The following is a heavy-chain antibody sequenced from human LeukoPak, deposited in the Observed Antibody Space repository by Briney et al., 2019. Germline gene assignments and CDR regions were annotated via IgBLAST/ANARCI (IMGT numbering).Heavy chain of an antibody. CDR2: ISGSGGST. J-gene: IGHJ4*02. CDR3: AKERVTIFGVVKRYYFDY. D-gene: IGHD3-3*01. V-gene: IGHV3-23*01. Sequence: GGSLRLACAASGFTLSSYAMSWVRQAPGKGREWVSSISGSGGSTYYADSVKGRFPISRDNSKNTPYLQMNSLRAEDTAVYYCAKERVTIFGVVKRYYFDYWGQGTLVTVSS. CDR1: GFTLSSYA.